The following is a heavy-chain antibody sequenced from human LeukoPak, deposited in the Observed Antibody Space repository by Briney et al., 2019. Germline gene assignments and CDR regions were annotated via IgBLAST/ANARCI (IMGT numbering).Heavy chain of an antibody. J-gene: IGHJ4*02. Sequence: GASVMVSCKASGYTFTSYDINWVRQASGQGPEWMGGMNPNSGNTVYAQKFQGRVTMTRDTSISASYMELSSLRSDDTAVYYCARGRTNYFDYWGQGTLVTVSS. CDR1: GYTFTSYD. V-gene: IGHV1-8*01. CDR3: ARGRTNYFDY. CDR2: MNPNSGNT.